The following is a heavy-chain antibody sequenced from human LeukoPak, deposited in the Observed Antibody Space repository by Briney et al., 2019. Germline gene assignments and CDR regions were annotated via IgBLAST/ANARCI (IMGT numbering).Heavy chain of an antibody. D-gene: IGHD6-19*01. Sequence: SETLSLTCAVSGASISGSGYYLGWIRQPPGKGLEWIGNIYYTGSTYYNASLQSRVTIPIDMSKNQFSLRLSSVTAADTAMYYCVKSGGYGLIDYWGQGTLVTVSS. CDR1: GASISGSGYY. J-gene: IGHJ4*02. CDR3: VKSGGYGLIDY. V-gene: IGHV4-39*01. CDR2: IYYTGST.